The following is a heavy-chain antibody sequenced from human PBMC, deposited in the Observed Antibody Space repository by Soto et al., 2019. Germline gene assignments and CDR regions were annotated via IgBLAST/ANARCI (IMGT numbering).Heavy chain of an antibody. J-gene: IGHJ2*01. CDR2: IYYSGST. D-gene: IGHD2-15*01. CDR1: GGSISSGGYY. Sequence: ASETLSLTCTVSGGSISSGGYYWSWIRQHPGKGLEWIGYIYYSGSTYYNPSLKSRVTISVDTSKNQFSLKLSSVTAADTAVYYCARGRQGYIWYFDLWGRGTLVTVSS. V-gene: IGHV4-31*03. CDR3: ARGRQGYIWYFDL.